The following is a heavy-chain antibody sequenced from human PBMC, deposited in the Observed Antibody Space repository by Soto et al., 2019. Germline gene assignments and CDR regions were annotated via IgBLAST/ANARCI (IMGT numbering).Heavy chain of an antibody. Sequence: GGSLRLSCAASGFTFSSYAMSWVRQAPGKGLEWVSAISGSGGSTYYADSVKGRFTISRDNSKSTLYLQMDSLRAEDTAVYYSAKDSLNRNGIYHPIDIWGQGTTVTVSS. CDR3: AKDSLNRNGIYHPIDI. J-gene: IGHJ3*02. V-gene: IGHV3-23*01. D-gene: IGHD3-3*02. CDR2: ISGSGGST. CDR1: GFTFSSYA.